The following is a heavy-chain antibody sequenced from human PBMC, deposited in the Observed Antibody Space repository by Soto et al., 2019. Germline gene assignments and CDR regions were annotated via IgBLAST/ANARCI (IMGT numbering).Heavy chain of an antibody. CDR1: GFSVRTTC. CDR3: AKDPAVLRYFSWLSENPKYYFDY. J-gene: IGHJ4*02. CDR2: RYITDER. D-gene: IGHD3-9*01. Sequence: PGGSLTLSCTVSGFSVRTTCMSWVRQAPGTGLERVSSRYITDERVCSYSVKGRFTISRDNSKNSMYLQMKSLRAEDTAVYYCAKDPAVLRYFSWLSENPKYYFDYWGQGTLVIVSS. V-gene: IGHV3-66*03.